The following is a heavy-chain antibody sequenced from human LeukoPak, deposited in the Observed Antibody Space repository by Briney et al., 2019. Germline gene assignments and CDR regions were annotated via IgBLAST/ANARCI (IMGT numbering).Heavy chain of an antibody. CDR2: IYFGGTT. D-gene: IGHD5/OR15-5a*01. CDR1: GFTSSNAW. CDR3: ARGDGVYVY. Sequence: PGGSLRLSCAVSGFTSSNAWMTWVRQAPGQGLEWVSVIYFGGTTYYADSVKGRFTISRDNSKNTVYLQMNSLRVEDTAVYYCARGDGVYVYWGQGTLVTVSS. V-gene: IGHV3-53*01. J-gene: IGHJ4*02.